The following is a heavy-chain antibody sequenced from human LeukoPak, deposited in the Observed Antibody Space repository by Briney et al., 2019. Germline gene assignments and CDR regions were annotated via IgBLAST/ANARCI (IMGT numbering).Heavy chain of an antibody. Sequence: SSETLSLTRTVSGGSISSYYWSWIRQPPGKGLEWIGYIYYSGSTNYNPSLKSRVTISVDTSKNQFSLKLSSVTAADTAVYYCARTYSSGWYSPYYFDYWGQGTLVTVSS. CDR3: ARTYSSGWYSPYYFDY. J-gene: IGHJ4*02. CDR2: IYYSGST. D-gene: IGHD6-19*01. V-gene: IGHV4-59*08. CDR1: GGSISSYY.